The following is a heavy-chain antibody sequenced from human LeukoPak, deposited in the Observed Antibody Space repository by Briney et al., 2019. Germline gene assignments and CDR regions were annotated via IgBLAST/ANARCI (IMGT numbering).Heavy chain of an antibody. J-gene: IGHJ3*02. V-gene: IGHV3-53*01. D-gene: IGHD1-7*01. CDR3: ARDINGITGTNDAFDI. Sequence: GRSLRLSCAASGFTVSSNYMSWVRQAPGKGLEWVSVIYSGGSTYYADSVKGRFTISRDNSKNTLYLQMNSLRAEDTAVYYCARDINGITGTNDAFDIWGQGTMVTVSS. CDR2: IYSGGST. CDR1: GFTVSSNY.